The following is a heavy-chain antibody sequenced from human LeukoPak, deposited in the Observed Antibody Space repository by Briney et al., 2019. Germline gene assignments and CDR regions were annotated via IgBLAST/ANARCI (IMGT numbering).Heavy chain of an antibody. Sequence: SQTLSLTCAISGDSVSSNSAAWNWIRQSPSRGLEWLGRTYYRFKWYNDYAVSVKSRITINPDTSKNQFSLQLNSVTPEDTAVYYCARNEIEYSSSSSPFDPWGQGTLVTVSS. CDR3: ARNEIEYSSSSSPFDP. D-gene: IGHD6-6*01. J-gene: IGHJ5*02. CDR1: GDSVSSNSAA. V-gene: IGHV6-1*01. CDR2: TYYRFKWYN.